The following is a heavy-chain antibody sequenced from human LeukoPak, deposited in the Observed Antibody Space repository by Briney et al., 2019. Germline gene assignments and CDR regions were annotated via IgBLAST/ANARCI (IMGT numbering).Heavy chain of an antibody. V-gene: IGHV3-21*06. J-gene: IGHJ4*02. CDR3: ARDMTMVRVIIDY. Sequence: GGSLRLSCAASGFTVSSYYMNWVRQAPGKGLEWVSCISSSSSFIYYADTVKGQFTISRDNVKNSVYLQANSLRDEDTAVYYCARDMTMVRVIIDYWGQGTLVTVSS. D-gene: IGHD3-10*01. CDR1: GFTVSSYY. CDR2: ISSSSSFI.